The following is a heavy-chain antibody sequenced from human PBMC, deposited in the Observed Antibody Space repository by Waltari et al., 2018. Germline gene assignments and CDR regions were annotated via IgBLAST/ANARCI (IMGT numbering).Heavy chain of an antibody. CDR3: ARGGGRLDY. CDR1: GLPFSGYS. J-gene: IGHJ4*02. CDR2: ISSSSITI. V-gene: IGHV3-48*01. D-gene: IGHD3-16*01. Sequence: EVQLVESGGGLVQPGGSLRISCAASGLPFSGYSMNWVRQAPGKGLEWVSYISSSSITIYYADSVKGRFTISRDNAKNSLYLQMISLRAEDTAVYYCARGGGRLDYWGQGTLVTVSS.